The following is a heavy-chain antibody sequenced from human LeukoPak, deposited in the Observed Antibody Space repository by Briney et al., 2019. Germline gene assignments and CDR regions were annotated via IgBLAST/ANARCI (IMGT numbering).Heavy chain of an antibody. V-gene: IGHV1-18*01. Sequence: ASVKVSCRASGYTFTSYGISWVRQAPGQGLEWRGWISAYNGNTNYAQKLQGRVTMTTDTYTSTAYMELRSLRSDDTAVYYCARVVLMVYRGMDVWGQGTTVTVSS. J-gene: IGHJ6*02. CDR1: GYTFTSYG. CDR3: ARVVLMVYRGMDV. D-gene: IGHD2-8*01. CDR2: ISAYNGNT.